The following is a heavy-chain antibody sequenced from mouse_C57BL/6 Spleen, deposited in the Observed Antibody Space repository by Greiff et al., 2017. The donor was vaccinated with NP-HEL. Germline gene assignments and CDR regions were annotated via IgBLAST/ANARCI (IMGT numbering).Heavy chain of an antibody. CDR2: IYPGDGDT. CDR3: ARSGCSSPAWFAY. J-gene: IGHJ3*01. D-gene: IGHD1-1*01. CDR1: GYAFSSSW. V-gene: IGHV1-82*01. Sequence: VQLQQSGPELVKPGASVKISCKASGYAFSSSWMNWVKQRPGKGLEWIGRIYPGDGDTNYNGKFKGKATLTADKSSSTAYMQLSSLTSEDSAVYFCARSGCSSPAWFAYWGQGTLVTVSA.